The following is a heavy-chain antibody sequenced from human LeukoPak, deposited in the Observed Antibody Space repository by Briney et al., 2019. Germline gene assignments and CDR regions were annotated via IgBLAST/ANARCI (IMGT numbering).Heavy chain of an antibody. CDR3: VRDSSSWSSTNWFDP. D-gene: IGHD6-13*01. CDR2: IIPIFGTA. J-gene: IGHJ5*02. V-gene: IGHV1-69*13. CDR1: GGTFSSYA. Sequence: SVKVSCKASGGTFSSYAISWVRQAPGQGLEWMGGIIPIFGTANYAQKFQGRVTITADESTSTAYMELSSLRSEDTAVYYCVRDSSSWSSTNWFDPWGQGTLVTVSS.